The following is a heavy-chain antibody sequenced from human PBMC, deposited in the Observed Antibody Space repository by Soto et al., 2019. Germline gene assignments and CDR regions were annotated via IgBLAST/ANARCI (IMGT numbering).Heavy chain of an antibody. CDR1: GYTFANYY. CDR3: ARDNSAANGVLDH. V-gene: IGHV1-46*04. CDR2: INPSARSA. D-gene: IGHD1-1*01. J-gene: IGHJ4*02. Sequence: ASVKVSCKASGYTFANYYLHWVRQAPGQGLEWVGMINPSARSASYAQKLRGRLTMDRDTSTTTVYMELSRLTFEDTAVYFCARDNSAANGVLDHWGQGTLVTVSS.